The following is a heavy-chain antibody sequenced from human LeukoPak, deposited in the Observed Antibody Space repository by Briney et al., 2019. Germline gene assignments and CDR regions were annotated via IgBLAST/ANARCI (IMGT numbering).Heavy chain of an antibody. V-gene: IGHV4-59*08. CDR2: GHYSGNT. CDR3: AKWASDNRAFDL. CDR1: VTSISSYY. Sequence: VKPSETLSLTCTVSVTSISSYYWNWIRRAPGQGPEWIGYGHYSGNTKYHPPRKSRVTISVDTSKNQFSLRLSSVTAADTAVYFCAKWASDNRAFDLWGEGTLVTVSS. D-gene: IGHD2-8*01. J-gene: IGHJ4*02.